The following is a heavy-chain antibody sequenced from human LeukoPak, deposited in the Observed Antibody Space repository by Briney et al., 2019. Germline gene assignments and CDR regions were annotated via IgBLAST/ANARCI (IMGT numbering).Heavy chain of an antibody. V-gene: IGHV1-2*02. D-gene: IGHD2-2*01. Sequence: ASVKVSCKASGYTFTGYYMHWVQQAPGQGLEWMGWINPNSGGTNYAQKFQGRVTMTRDTSISTAYMELSRLRSDDTAVYYCARDLLVVVPAASGYWGQGTLVTVSS. J-gene: IGHJ4*02. CDR3: ARDLLVVVPAASGY. CDR1: GYTFTGYY. CDR2: INPNSGGT.